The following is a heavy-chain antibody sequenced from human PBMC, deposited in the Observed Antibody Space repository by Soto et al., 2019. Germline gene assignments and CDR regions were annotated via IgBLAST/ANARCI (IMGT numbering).Heavy chain of an antibody. Sequence: SETLSLTCAVYGGSFSGYYWSWIRQPPGKGLEWIGEINHSGSTNYNPSLKSRVTISVDTSKNQFSLKLSSVTAADTAVYYCARGSRYFDWLLSYYYYYGMDVWGQGTTVTSP. CDR1: GGSFSGYY. CDR2: INHSGST. J-gene: IGHJ6*02. CDR3: ARGSRYFDWLLSYYYYYGMDV. V-gene: IGHV4-34*01. D-gene: IGHD3-9*01.